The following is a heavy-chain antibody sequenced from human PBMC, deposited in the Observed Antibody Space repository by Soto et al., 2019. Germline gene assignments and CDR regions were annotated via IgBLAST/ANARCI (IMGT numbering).Heavy chain of an antibody. J-gene: IGHJ5*02. D-gene: IGHD3-10*01. CDR1: EIVHSGYG. CDR2: IWYEGTTK. CDR3: ARDVGSSGSSRWFDT. V-gene: IGHV3-33*01. Sequence: GGSVRLTGVEAEIVHSGYGMNCVRQAPGKGLEWIALIWYEGTTKYSTDSMKGRFSISRDQSKSTLYLQVNSLRAEDTATYYCARDVGSSGSSRWFDTWGQGTLVTVSS.